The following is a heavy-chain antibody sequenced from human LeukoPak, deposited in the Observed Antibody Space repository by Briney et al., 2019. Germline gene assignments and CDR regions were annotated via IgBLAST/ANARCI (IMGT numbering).Heavy chain of an antibody. CDR3: ARDHYYYDSSGYYKIDY. CDR1: GFTFSSYA. Sequence: GGSLRLSCAAPGFTFSSYAMSWVRQAPGKGLEWVSVIYSGGSTYYADSVKGRFTISRDNSKNTLYLQMNSLRAEDTAVYYCARDHYYYDSSGYYKIDYWGQGTLVTVSS. V-gene: IGHV3-66*01. CDR2: IYSGGST. D-gene: IGHD3-22*01. J-gene: IGHJ4*02.